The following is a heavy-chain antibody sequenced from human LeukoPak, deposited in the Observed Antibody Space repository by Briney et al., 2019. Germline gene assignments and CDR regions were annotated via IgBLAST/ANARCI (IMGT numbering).Heavy chain of an antibody. V-gene: IGHV4-39*07. D-gene: IGHD5-24*01. J-gene: IGHJ6*03. Sequence: SETLSLTRTVSGGSISSSSYYWGWIRQPPGKGLEWIGSIYYSGSTYYNPSLKSRVTISVDTSKNQFSLKLSSVTAADTAVYYCARGPRGYYYYYMDVWGKGTTVTVSS. CDR3: ARGPRGYYYYYMDV. CDR1: GGSISSSSYY. CDR2: IYYSGST.